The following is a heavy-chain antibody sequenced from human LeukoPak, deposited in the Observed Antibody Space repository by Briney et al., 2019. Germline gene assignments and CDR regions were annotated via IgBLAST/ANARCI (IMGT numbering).Heavy chain of an antibody. D-gene: IGHD3-3*01. J-gene: IGHJ4*02. Sequence: GASVKVSCKASGYTFTNYAVNWLRQAPGQRLEWMGWINAGNGDTKFSQNYQARVTITRDASASTAYKELSSLTTEDTAVYFCARGLWSAHRREYYFDSWGQGTLVTVSS. CDR2: INAGNGDT. V-gene: IGHV1-3*01. CDR3: ARGLWSAHRREYYFDS. CDR1: GYTFTNYA.